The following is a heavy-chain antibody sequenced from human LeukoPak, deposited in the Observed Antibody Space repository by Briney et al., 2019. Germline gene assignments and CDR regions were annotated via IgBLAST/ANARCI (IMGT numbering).Heavy chain of an antibody. V-gene: IGHV1-8*02. CDR1: GYTFTHHY. Sequence: ASVKVSCKASGYTFTHHYIHWVRQAPGQGLEWMGWMNPNSGNTGYAQKFQGRVTMTRNTSISTAYMELSSLRSEDTAVYYCARGYYYDSSGFFDYWGQGTLVTVSS. CDR2: MNPNSGNT. CDR3: ARGYYYDSSGFFDY. J-gene: IGHJ4*02. D-gene: IGHD3-22*01.